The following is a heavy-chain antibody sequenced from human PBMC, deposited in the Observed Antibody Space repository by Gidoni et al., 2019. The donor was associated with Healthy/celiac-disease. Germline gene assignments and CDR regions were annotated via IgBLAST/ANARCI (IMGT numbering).Heavy chain of an antibody. CDR2: IRSKADGGTT. CDR1: GFTFGAYA. Sequence: EVQLVESGGGLVQPGRSLRLSCTASGFTFGAYAMSWFRQAPGKGLEWVGFIRSKADGGTTEYAASVKGRFTISRDDSKRIAYLQMNSLKTEDTAVYYCTRWLGYCSGGSCSDFDYWGQGTLVTVSS. CDR3: TRWLGYCSGGSCSDFDY. V-gene: IGHV3-49*03. D-gene: IGHD2-15*01. J-gene: IGHJ4*02.